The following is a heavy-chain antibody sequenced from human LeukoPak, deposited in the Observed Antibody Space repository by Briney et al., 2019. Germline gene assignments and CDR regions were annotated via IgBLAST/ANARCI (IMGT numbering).Heavy chain of an antibody. D-gene: IGHD4/OR15-4a*01. CDR2: IYYSGST. J-gene: IGHJ4*02. CDR1: GGSISSSSYY. V-gene: IGHV4-39*07. CDR3: AREVRQSISDFDY. Sequence: SETLSLTCTVSGGSISSSSYYWGWIRQPPGKGLEWIGSIYYSGSTYYNPSLKSRVTISVDTSKNQFSLKLSSVTAADTAVYYCAREVRQSISDFDYWGQGTLVTVSS.